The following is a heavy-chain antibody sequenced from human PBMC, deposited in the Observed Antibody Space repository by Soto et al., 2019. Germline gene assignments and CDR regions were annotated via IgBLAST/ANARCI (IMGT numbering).Heavy chain of an antibody. CDR2: ISYDGSNK. CDR3: AKDRHKALDY. J-gene: IGHJ4*02. V-gene: IGHV3-30*18. Sequence: GGSLRLSCAASGFTFSSYGVHWVRQAPGKGLEWVAVISYDGSNKYYADSVKGRFTISRDNSKNTLYLQMNSLRAEDTAVYYCAKDRHKALDYWGQGTLVTVSS. CDR1: GFTFSSYG.